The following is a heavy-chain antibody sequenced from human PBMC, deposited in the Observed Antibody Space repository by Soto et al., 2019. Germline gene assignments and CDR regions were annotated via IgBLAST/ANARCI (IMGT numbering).Heavy chain of an antibody. J-gene: IGHJ5*02. V-gene: IGHV4-59*08. Sequence: QVQLQESGPGLVKPSETLSLTCTVSGGSISSYYWSWIRQPPGKGLEWIGYIYYSGSTNYNPSLKSRVTISVDTSKNQFSLKLSSVTAADTALYYCARHSRILHTATPNWFDPWGQGTLVTVSS. D-gene: IGHD2-15*01. CDR3: ARHSRILHTATPNWFDP. CDR2: IYYSGST. CDR1: GGSISSYY.